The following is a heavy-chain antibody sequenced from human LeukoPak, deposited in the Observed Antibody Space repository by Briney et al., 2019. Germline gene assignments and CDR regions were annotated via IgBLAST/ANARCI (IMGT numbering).Heavy chain of an antibody. CDR1: GFTFSSYS. Sequence: PGGSLRHSCAASGFTFSSYSMNWVRQAPGKGLEWVSSISSSSSYIYYADSVKGRFTTSRDNAKNSLYLQMNSLRAEDTAVYYCAREGSSSWNARIGYWGQGTLVTVSS. D-gene: IGHD6-13*01. CDR3: AREGSSSWNARIGY. V-gene: IGHV3-21*01. CDR2: ISSSSSYI. J-gene: IGHJ4*02.